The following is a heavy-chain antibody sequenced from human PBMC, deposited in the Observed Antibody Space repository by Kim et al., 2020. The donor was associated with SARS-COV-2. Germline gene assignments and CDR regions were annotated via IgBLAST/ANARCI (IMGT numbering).Heavy chain of an antibody. CDR3: ARHYYDYVWGSAHHFDY. D-gene: IGHD3-16*01. Sequence: SETLSLTCTVSGGSISSSSYYWGWIRQPPGKGLEWIGSIYYSGSTYYNPSLKSRVTISVDTSKNQFSLKLSSVTAADTAVYYCARHYYDYVWGSAHHFDYWGQGTLVTVSS. V-gene: IGHV4-39*01. CDR1: GGSISSSSYY. J-gene: IGHJ4*02. CDR2: IYYSGST.